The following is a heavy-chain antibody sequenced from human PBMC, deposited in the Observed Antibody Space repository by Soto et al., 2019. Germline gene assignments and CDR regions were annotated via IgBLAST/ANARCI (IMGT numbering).Heavy chain of an antibody. CDR1: GFTFSSYA. CDR3: AKDRNVLLWFGEGTGTYFDY. V-gene: IGHV3-23*01. CDR2: ISGSGGST. J-gene: IGHJ4*02. Sequence: GGSLRLSCAASGFTFSSYAMSWVRQAPGKGLEWVSAISGSGGSTYYADSVKGRFTISRDNSKNTLYLQMNSLRAEDTAVYYCAKDRNVLLWFGEGTGTYFDYWGQGTLVTVPS. D-gene: IGHD3-10*01.